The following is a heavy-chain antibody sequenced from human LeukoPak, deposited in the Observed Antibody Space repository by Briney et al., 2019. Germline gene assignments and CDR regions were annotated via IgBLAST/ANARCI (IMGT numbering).Heavy chain of an antibody. V-gene: IGHV3-23*01. CDR3: AKDRPRGYSSGWWGNYFDY. CDR2: ISGSGGST. D-gene: IGHD6-19*01. CDR1: GFTFSDFW. J-gene: IGHJ4*02. Sequence: GGSLRLSCAASGFTFSDFWMHWVRQAPGKGLEWVSAISGSGGSTYYADSVKGRFTISRDNSKNTLYLQMNSLRAEDTAVYYCAKDRPRGYSSGWWGNYFDYWGRGTLVTVSS.